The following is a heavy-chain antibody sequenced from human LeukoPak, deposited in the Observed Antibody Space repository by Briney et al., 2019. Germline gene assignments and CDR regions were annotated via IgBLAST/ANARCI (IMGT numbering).Heavy chain of an antibody. D-gene: IGHD5-24*01. V-gene: IGHV3-7*03. CDR1: GFIFSNNW. CDR2: IKGDGSET. CDR3: ARERGDGYNSKEYYFDY. J-gene: IGHJ4*02. Sequence: GGSLRLSCAASGFIFSNNWMSWVRQAPGKGLEWVANIKGDGSETYYVDSVKGRFTISRDNAKNSLYLQMNSLRAEDTALYHCARERGDGYNSKEYYFDYWGQGTLVTVSS.